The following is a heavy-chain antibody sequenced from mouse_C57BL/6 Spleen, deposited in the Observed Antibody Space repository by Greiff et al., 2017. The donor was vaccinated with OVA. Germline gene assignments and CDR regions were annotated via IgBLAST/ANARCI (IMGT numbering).Heavy chain of an antibody. CDR1: GFTFSSYA. V-gene: IGHV5-9-1*02. D-gene: IGHD3-2*02. CDR3: TRDCQGAMDY. CDR2: ISSGGDYI. Sequence: DVMLVESGEGLVKPGGSLKLSCAASGFTFSSYAMSWVRQTPEKRLEWVAYISSGGDYIYYADTVKGRFTISRDNARNTLYLQMNSRKSEDTAMYYCTRDCQGAMDYWGQGTSVTVSS. J-gene: IGHJ4*01.